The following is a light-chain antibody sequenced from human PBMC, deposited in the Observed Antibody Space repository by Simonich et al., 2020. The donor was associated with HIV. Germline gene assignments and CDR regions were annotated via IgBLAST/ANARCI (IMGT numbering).Light chain of an antibody. V-gene: IGKV1-5*03. CDR2: KAA. Sequence: DIQMTQSPSTLSASVGDRGTITCRASQSISVWLAWYQQKPGKAPKLLIHKAASLESGVPSRFSGSGSGTEFTLTFSSLQPDDFATYYCQQYNSYPVSFGQGTKVEIK. CDR1: QSISVW. CDR3: QQYNSYPVS. J-gene: IGKJ1*01.